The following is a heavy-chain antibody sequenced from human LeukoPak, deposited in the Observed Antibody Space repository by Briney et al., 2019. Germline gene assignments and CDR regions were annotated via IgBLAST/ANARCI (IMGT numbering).Heavy chain of an antibody. D-gene: IGHD6-19*01. Sequence: GESLKISCKGSGYTFTNYWIGWVRQMPGKGLEWMGIIYPGDSDTRYSPSFQGQVTISADKSINTAYLQWSSLKASDTAMYYCASRSSGWYQDYWGQGTLVTVSS. CDR1: GYTFTNYW. J-gene: IGHJ4*02. V-gene: IGHV5-51*01. CDR2: IYPGDSDT. CDR3: ASRSSGWYQDY.